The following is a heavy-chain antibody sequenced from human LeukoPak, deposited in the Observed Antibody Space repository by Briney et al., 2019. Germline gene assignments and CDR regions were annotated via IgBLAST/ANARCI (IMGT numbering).Heavy chain of an antibody. CDR2: IQTSGST. CDR1: GDSIGPYS. CDR3: ARSTGKLYPLDY. V-gene: IGHV4-4*07. J-gene: IGHJ4*02. Sequence: SETLSLTCTVSGDSIGPYSWSWIRQPAGKGLEWIGRIQTSGSTNYNPSLKSRVSMSIDTSKNQFSLNLSSVTAADTAVYYCARSTGKLYPLDYWGQGTLVTVSS. D-gene: IGHD2-8*01.